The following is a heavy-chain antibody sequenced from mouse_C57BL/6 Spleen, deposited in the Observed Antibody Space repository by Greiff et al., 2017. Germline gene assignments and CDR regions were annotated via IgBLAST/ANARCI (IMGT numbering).Heavy chain of an antibody. J-gene: IGHJ3*01. CDR3: AREGLGGYYSPWFAY. CDR2: ISSGSSTI. V-gene: IGHV5-17*01. D-gene: IGHD2-3*01. Sequence: DVKLEESGGGLVKPGGSLKLSCAASGFTFSDYGMHWVRQAPEKGLEWVAYISSGSSTIYYADTVKGRFTISRDNAKNTLFLQMTSLRSEDTAMYYCAREGLGGYYSPWFAYWGQGTLVTVSA. CDR1: GFTFSDYG.